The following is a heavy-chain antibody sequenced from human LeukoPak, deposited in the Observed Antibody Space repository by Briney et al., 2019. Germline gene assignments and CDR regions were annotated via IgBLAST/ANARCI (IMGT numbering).Heavy chain of an antibody. Sequence: SETLSLTCTVSGGSISSYYWSWIRQPPGKGLEWIGYIYYSGSTNYNPSLKSRVTISVDTSKNQFSLKLSSVTAADTAVYYCARGGYYGSGSYYPGYWGQGTLVTVSS. J-gene: IGHJ4*02. V-gene: IGHV4-59*01. CDR3: ARGGYYGSGSYYPGY. D-gene: IGHD3-10*01. CDR1: GGSISSYY. CDR2: IYYSGST.